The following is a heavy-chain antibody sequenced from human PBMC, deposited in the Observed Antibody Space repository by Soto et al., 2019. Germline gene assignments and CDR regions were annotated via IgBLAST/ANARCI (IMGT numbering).Heavy chain of an antibody. CDR3: ARGIAVAVPYYYGMDV. Sequence: EVQLLESGGDLIQPEGSLRLSCAASGFTFSSYAMSWVRQAPGKGLEWVSGISASGGGTAYADSVKGRFTVSRDNSKNPLYLQVNSLRAEDTAIYYCARGIAVAVPYYYGMDVWGQGTTVTVSS. V-gene: IGHV3-23*01. D-gene: IGHD6-19*01. CDR2: ISASGGGT. J-gene: IGHJ6*02. CDR1: GFTFSSYA.